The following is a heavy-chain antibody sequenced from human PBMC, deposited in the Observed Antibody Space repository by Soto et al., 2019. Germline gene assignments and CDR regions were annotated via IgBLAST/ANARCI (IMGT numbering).Heavy chain of an antibody. CDR2: INHSGST. CDR1: GGSFSGYY. D-gene: IGHD3-10*01. Sequence: PSETLSLTCAVYGGSFSGYYWSWIRQPPGKGLEWIGEINHSGSTNYNPSLKSRVTISVDTSKNQFSLKLSSVTAADTAVYYCARGIGSTPAYMDVWGKGTTVTVSS. V-gene: IGHV4-34*01. CDR3: ARGIGSTPAYMDV. J-gene: IGHJ6*03.